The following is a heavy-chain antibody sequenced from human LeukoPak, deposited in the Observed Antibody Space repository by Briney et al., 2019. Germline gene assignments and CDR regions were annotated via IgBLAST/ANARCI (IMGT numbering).Heavy chain of an antibody. CDR2: ISVSGVST. V-gene: IGHV3-23*01. J-gene: IGHJ4*02. CDR3: AKDARYGFDY. D-gene: IGHD1-1*01. Sequence: PGGSLRFSGTASGFTFSSYAMSWGRQAPGKGLEGVSAISVSGVSTYSADPLKGRLTTSRDNPKDTLYLQMNSLRAEDTAVYYCAKDARYGFDYWGQGTLVTVSS. CDR1: GFTFSSYA.